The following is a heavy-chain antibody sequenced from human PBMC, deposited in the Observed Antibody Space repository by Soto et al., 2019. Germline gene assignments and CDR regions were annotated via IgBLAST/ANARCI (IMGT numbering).Heavy chain of an antibody. CDR1: GGSISSGGYS. CDR3: ARVQRSFDI. V-gene: IGHV4-30-2*01. J-gene: IGHJ3*02. D-gene: IGHD6-25*01. CDR2: IYHSGST. Sequence: QLQLQESCSGLVKPSQTLSLTCAVSGGSISSGGYSWSWIRQPPGKGLEWIGYIYHSGSTYYNPSLKSRVTISVDRSKNQFSLNLSSVTAADTAVYYCARVQRSFDIWGQGTMVTVSS.